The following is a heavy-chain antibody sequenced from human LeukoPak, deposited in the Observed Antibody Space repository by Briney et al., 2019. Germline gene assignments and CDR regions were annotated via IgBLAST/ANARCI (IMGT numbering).Heavy chain of an antibody. Sequence: GGSLRLSCAASGFTFSSYAMSWVRQAPGKGLEWVSAISGSGGSTYYADSVKGRFTISRDNSKNTLYLQTNSLRAEDTAVYYCAKAYCSGGSCYGWYFDYWGQGTLVTVSS. V-gene: IGHV3-23*01. CDR3: AKAYCSGGSCYGWYFDY. CDR2: ISGSGGST. J-gene: IGHJ4*02. CDR1: GFTFSSYA. D-gene: IGHD2-15*01.